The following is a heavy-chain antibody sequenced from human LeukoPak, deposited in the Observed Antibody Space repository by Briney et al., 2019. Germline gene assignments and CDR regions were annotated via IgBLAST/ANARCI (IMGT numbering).Heavy chain of an antibody. CDR3: AGERNDILTGYTAFDI. Sequence: GGSLRLSCAASGFTFSSYEMNWVRQAPGKGLVWVSRINSDGSSTSYADSVKGRFTISRDNAKNTLYLQMNSLRAEDTAVYYCAGERNDILTGYTAFDIWGQGTMVTVSS. CDR1: GFTFSSYE. J-gene: IGHJ3*02. CDR2: INSDGSST. V-gene: IGHV3-74*01. D-gene: IGHD3-9*01.